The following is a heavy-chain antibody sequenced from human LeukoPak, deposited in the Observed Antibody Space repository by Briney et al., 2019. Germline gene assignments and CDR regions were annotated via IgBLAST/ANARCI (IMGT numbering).Heavy chain of an antibody. J-gene: IGHJ4*02. Sequence: GRSLRLSCAASGFTFSSYGMHWVRQAPGKGLEWVAVIWYDGSNKYFADSVKGRFTISRDNSKNTLYLQMNSLRAEDTGVYYCARMSRDGYNYAFDYWGQGTLVTVSS. V-gene: IGHV3-33*01. CDR3: ARMSRDGYNYAFDY. D-gene: IGHD5-24*01. CDR2: IWYDGSNK. CDR1: GFTFSSYG.